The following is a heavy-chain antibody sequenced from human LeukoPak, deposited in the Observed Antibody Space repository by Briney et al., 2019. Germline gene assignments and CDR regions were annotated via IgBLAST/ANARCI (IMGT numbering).Heavy chain of an antibody. D-gene: IGHD1-26*01. V-gene: IGHV4-59*12. CDR3: ATTTIRLGY. CDR2: IYYSGST. J-gene: IGHJ4*02. CDR1: GGSISSYY. Sequence: SETQSLTCTVSGGSISSYYWSWIRQPPGKGLEWIGYIYYSGSTNHNPSLKSRVTISVDTSKNQFSLKLSSVTAADTAVYYCATTTIRLGYWGQGTLVTVSS.